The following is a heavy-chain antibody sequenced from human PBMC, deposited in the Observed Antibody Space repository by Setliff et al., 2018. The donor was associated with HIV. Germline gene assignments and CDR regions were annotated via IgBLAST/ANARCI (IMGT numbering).Heavy chain of an antibody. CDR1: GGSISVYY. CDR2: ISYSGGT. Sequence: SETLSLTCTVSGGSISVYYWSWIRQLPGKGLEWIGYISYSGGTYYNPSLKSRVTISVDTSKNQFSLKLSSVTAADTAVYYCAREGTTVTLDFWGRGTLVTVSS. CDR3: AREGTTVTLDF. V-gene: IGHV4-59*12. D-gene: IGHD4-4*01. J-gene: IGHJ4*02.